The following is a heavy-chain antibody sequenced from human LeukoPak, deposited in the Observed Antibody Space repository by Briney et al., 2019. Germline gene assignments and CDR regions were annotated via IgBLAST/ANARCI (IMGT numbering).Heavy chain of an antibody. D-gene: IGHD1-14*01. CDR2: ISYDGSNK. CDR3: ARAGPKLFDY. V-gene: IGHV3-30*04. J-gene: IGHJ4*02. CDR1: GFTFSSYA. Sequence: GRSLRLSCAASGFTFSSYAMHWVRQAPGKGLEWVAVISYDGSNKYYADSVKGRLTISRDNSKNTLYLQMNSLRAEDTAVYYCARAGPKLFDYWGQGTLVTVSS.